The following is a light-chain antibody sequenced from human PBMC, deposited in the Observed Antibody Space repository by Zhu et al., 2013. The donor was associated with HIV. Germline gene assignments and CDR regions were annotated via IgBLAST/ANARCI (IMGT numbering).Light chain of an antibody. CDR3: QQYNGYST. Sequence: DIQMTQSPSTLSASVGDRVTITCRASQSISYWLAWYQQKPGKAPKLLIYKASSLESGVPSRFSGGGSGTEFTLTISSLQPDDFATYYCQQYNGYSTFGQGTKVEI. J-gene: IGKJ1*01. V-gene: IGKV1-5*03. CDR1: QSISYW. CDR2: KAS.